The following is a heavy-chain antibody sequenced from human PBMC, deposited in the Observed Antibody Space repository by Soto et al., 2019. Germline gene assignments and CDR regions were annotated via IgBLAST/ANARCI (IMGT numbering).Heavy chain of an antibody. CDR3: AARYDYDSSGYHIYYYGMDV. J-gene: IGHJ6*02. CDR2: IVVGSGNT. V-gene: IGHV1-58*01. CDR1: GFTFTSSA. Sequence: GASVKVSCKASGFTFTSSAVQWVRQARGQRLEWIGWIVVGSGNTNYAQKFQERVTITRGMSTSTAYMELSSLRSEDTAVYYCAARYDYDSSGYHIYYYGMDVWGQGTTVTVSS. D-gene: IGHD3-22*01.